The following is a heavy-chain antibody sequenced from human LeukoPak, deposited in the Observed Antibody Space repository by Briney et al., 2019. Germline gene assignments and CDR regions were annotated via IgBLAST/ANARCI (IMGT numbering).Heavy chain of an antibody. V-gene: IGHV1-18*01. D-gene: IGHD1-26*01. Sequence: ASVKVSCKASGYTFTSYGISWVRQAPGQGLEWMGWISAYNGNTNYAQKLQGRVTMTTDTSTSTAYMELRSLRSDDTAVYYCARDEVNSGSSVSRYYYYGMDVWGQGTTVTVSS. CDR1: GYTFTSYG. J-gene: IGHJ6*02. CDR3: ARDEVNSGSSVSRYYYYGMDV. CDR2: ISAYNGNT.